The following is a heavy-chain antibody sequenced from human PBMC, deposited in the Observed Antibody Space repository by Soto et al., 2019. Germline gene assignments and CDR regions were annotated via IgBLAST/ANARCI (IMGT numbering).Heavy chain of an antibody. V-gene: IGHV4-31*03. J-gene: IGHJ5*01. CDR1: GYSMERSGDY. D-gene: IGHD1-1*01. Sequence: QVHLQESGPGLVKPSQTLSLACTVTGYSMERSGDYWSWIRQVTGQGLEWLGYIFFSGTTYYNPTFKSGVIMSVVTSLNQFFLNVTAVNAADKGLYYGASELLEPHRGWFDSWGQGTLV. CDR3: ASELLEPHRGWFDS. CDR2: IFFSGTT.